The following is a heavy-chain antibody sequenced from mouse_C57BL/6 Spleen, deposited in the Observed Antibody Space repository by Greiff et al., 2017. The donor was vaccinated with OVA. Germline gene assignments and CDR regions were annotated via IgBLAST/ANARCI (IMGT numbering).Heavy chain of an antibody. Sequence: EVKLVESGGGLVKPGGSLKLSCAASGFTFSDYGMHWVRQAPEKGLEWVAYISSGSSTIYYADTVKGRFTISRDNAKNTLFLQMTSLRSEDTAMYYCARTITTVVATRNYFDYWGQGTTLTVSS. CDR3: ARTITTVVATRNYFDY. J-gene: IGHJ2*01. CDR1: GFTFSDYG. D-gene: IGHD1-1*01. V-gene: IGHV5-17*01. CDR2: ISSGSSTI.